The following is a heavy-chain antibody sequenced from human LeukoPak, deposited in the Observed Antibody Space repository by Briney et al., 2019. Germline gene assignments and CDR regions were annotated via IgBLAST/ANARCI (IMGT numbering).Heavy chain of an antibody. CDR1: GFTFSSYG. J-gene: IGHJ6*02. V-gene: IGHV3-30*18. Sequence: GGSLRLSCAASGFTFSSYGMHWVRQAPGKGLEWVAVISYDGSNKYYADSVKGRFTISRDNSKNTLYLQMNSLRAEDTAVYYCAKVASYYDSSGGVYYYYGMDVWGQGTTVTVSS. CDR2: ISYDGSNK. D-gene: IGHD3-22*01. CDR3: AKVASYYDSSGGVYYYYGMDV.